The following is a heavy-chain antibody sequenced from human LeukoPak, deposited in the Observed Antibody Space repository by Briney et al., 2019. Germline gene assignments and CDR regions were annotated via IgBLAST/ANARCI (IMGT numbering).Heavy chain of an antibody. CDR3: ARMAGGWALAFDI. CDR1: GGTFSSYA. V-gene: IGHV1-69*13. D-gene: IGHD5-24*01. J-gene: IGHJ3*02. Sequence: ASVKVSCKASGGTFSSYAISGVRQAPGQGLEWMGGIIPIFGTANYAQKFQGRVTITADESTSTAYMELSSLRSEDTAVYYCARMAGGWALAFDIWGQGTMVTVSS. CDR2: IIPIFGTA.